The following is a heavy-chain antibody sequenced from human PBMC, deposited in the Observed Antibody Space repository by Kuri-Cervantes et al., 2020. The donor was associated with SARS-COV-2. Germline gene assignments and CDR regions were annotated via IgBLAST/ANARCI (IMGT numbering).Heavy chain of an antibody. V-gene: IGHV2-26*01. Sequence: SGPTLVKPTETLTLTCTVSGFSLSNARMGVSWIRQPPGKALEWLAHIFSNDEKFYSTSLQGRLTISKDTSKSQVVLTMTNMDPVDTGTYYCARVRDLFFDSWGQGTLVTVSS. J-gene: IGHJ4*02. CDR1: GFSLSNARMG. CDR2: IFSNDEK. CDR3: ARVRDLFFDS.